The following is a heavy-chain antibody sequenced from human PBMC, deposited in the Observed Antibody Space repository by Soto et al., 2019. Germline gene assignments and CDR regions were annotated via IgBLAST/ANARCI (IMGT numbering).Heavy chain of an antibody. Sequence: SETLSLTCTVSGGSISINYWTWIRQPPGKGLEWIGYVYNSGSTNYNPSLKSRVTISEDTSKSQFSLKVNSMTAADTAVYYCARYRREAVAGYTLDNWGQGILVTVSS. CDR2: VYNSGST. V-gene: IGHV4-59*01. CDR1: GGSISINY. J-gene: IGHJ4*02. CDR3: ARYRREAVAGYTLDN. D-gene: IGHD6-13*01.